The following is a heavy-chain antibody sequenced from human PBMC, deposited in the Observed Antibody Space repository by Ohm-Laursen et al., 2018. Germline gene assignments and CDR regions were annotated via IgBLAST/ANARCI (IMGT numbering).Heavy chain of an antibody. V-gene: IGHV4-38-2*02. J-gene: IGHJ4*02. CDR2: IHHTGTT. CDR3: ARDRAGSFDY. CDR1: GGSINNYY. D-gene: IGHD3-10*01. Sequence: SETLSLTCTVSGGSINNYYWAWIRQPPGGGLEYIGGIHHTGTTYHNPSLKSRLSISVDASKNHFSLKLRSLTAADTAMYFCARDRAGSFDYWGQGIRVIVSS.